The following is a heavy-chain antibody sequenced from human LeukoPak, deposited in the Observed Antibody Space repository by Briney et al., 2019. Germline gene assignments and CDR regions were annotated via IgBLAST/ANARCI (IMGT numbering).Heavy chain of an antibody. CDR1: GFTSIAYA. Sequence: PGGSLRLSCVGSGFTSIAYALTWARQAPGKGLEWVSGISGGGVTTYYADSVKGRFTTSRDNSKNTLYLQMNSLRADDTAIYYCARNQQLGGHSYYYYGMDVWGQGTAVTVSS. D-gene: IGHD3-16*01. CDR3: ARNQQLGGHSYYYYGMDV. CDR2: ISGGGVTT. J-gene: IGHJ6*02. V-gene: IGHV3-23*01.